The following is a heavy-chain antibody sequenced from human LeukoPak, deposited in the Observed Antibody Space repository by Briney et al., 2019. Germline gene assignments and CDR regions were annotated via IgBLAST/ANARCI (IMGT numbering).Heavy chain of an antibody. D-gene: IGHD2-8*01. Sequence: SVKVSCKASGGTFSSYAISWVRQAPGQGLEWMGGIIPIFGTANYAQKFQGRVTITADESTSTAYMELSSLRSEDTAVYYCARSRGQIYCTNGVCYTLYYFDYWGQGTLVTVSS. V-gene: IGHV1-69*13. CDR3: ARSRGQIYCTNGVCYTLYYFDY. J-gene: IGHJ4*02. CDR1: GGTFSSYA. CDR2: IIPIFGTA.